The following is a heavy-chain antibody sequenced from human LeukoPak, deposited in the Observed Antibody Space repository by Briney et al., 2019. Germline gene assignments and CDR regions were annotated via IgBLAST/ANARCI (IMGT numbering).Heavy chain of an antibody. D-gene: IGHD2-2*01. V-gene: IGHV1-2*06. Sequence: ASVKVSCKASGYTFTGYYMHWVRQAPGQGLEWMGRINPNSGGTNYAQRFQGRVTMTRDTSISTAYMELSRLRSDDTAVYYCARHAVYCSSTSCWYFDYWGQGTLVTVSS. CDR2: INPNSGGT. J-gene: IGHJ4*02. CDR1: GYTFTGYY. CDR3: ARHAVYCSSTSCWYFDY.